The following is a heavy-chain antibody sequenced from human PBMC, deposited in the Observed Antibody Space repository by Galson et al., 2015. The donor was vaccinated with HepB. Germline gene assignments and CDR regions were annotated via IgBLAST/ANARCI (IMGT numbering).Heavy chain of an antibody. J-gene: IGHJ4*02. CDR3: ARGLVTPDY. Sequence: SLRLSCAASGFIFTSYWMSWVRQAPGKGLEWVAGIKEEGSEKYYVDSVKGRFTISRDNAKNSLYLQVNSLRAEDTAVYYCARGLVTPDYWGQGILVTVSS. V-gene: IGHV3-7*01. CDR1: GFIFTSYW. CDR2: IKEEGSEK. D-gene: IGHD2-21*02.